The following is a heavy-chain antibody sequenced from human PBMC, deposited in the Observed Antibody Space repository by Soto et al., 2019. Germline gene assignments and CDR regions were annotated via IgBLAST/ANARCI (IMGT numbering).Heavy chain of an antibody. CDR1: GYTFTSYA. CDR3: ARDRASLDMNTFGGVIVYYLYYYMDG. V-gene: IGHV1-3*01. J-gene: IGHJ6*03. CDR2: INAGNGNT. Sequence: QVQLVQSGAEVKKPGASVKVSCKASGYTFTSYAMHWVRQSPGQRLEGMGWINAGNGNTKYSQKFQGRVTITRDTSASTDYMELSRMRSEDTAVHYCARDRASLDMNTFGGVIVYYLYYYMDGWRKGTTVTVSS. D-gene: IGHD3-16*02.